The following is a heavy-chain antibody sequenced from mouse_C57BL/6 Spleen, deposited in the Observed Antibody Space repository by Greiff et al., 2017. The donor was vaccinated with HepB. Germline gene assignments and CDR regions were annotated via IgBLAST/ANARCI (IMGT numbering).Heavy chain of an antibody. D-gene: IGHD1-1*01. CDR3: TRRGSSSYYFDY. Sequence: VHVKQSGTVLARPGASVKMSCKTSGYTFTSYWMHWVKQRPGQGLEWIGAIYPGNSDTSYNQKFKGKAKLTAVTSASTAYMELSSLTNEDSAVYYCTRRGSSSYYFDYWGQGTTLTVSS. J-gene: IGHJ2*01. V-gene: IGHV1-5*01. CDR2: IYPGNSDT. CDR1: GYTFTSYW.